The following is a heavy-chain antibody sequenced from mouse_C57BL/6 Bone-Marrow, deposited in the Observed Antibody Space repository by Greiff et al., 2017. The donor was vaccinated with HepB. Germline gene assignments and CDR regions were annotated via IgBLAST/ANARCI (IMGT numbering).Heavy chain of an antibody. J-gene: IGHJ3*01. D-gene: IGHD4-1*01. CDR2: IDPENGDT. CDR3: TTGDWDWFAY. Sequence: VQLQQSGAELVRPGASVKLSCTASGFNIKDDYMHWVKQRPEQGLEWIGWIDPENGDTEYASKFQGKATITADTSSNTAYLQLSSLTSEDTAVYYCTTGDWDWFAYWGQGTLVTVSA. CDR1: GFNIKDDY. V-gene: IGHV14-4*01.